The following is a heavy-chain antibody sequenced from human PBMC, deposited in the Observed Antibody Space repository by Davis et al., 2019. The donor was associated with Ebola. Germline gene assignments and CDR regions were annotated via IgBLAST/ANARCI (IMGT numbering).Heavy chain of an antibody. CDR2: ISGSGGST. Sequence: GESLKISCAASGFTFSSYGMHWVRQAPGKGLEWVSAISGSGGSTYYADSVKGRFTISRDNDKNTLYLQMNSLRVEDTAVYFCARGVPYYDFWSAYRLDYWGQGTEVTVSS. CDR1: GFTFSSYG. V-gene: IGHV3-23*01. D-gene: IGHD3-3*01. CDR3: ARGVPYYDFWSAYRLDY. J-gene: IGHJ4*02.